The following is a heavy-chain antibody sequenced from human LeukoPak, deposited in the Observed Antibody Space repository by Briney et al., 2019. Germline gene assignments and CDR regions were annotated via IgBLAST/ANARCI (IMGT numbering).Heavy chain of an antibody. Sequence: PGGSLRLSCAASGFTFSSYGMHWVRQAPGKGLEWVAVISYDGSNKYYADSVKGRFTISRDNSKNTLYLQMNSLRAEDTAVYYCAKNLQEFSGYYLSHYGMDVWGQGTTVTVSS. V-gene: IGHV3-30*18. J-gene: IGHJ6*02. D-gene: IGHD3-22*01. CDR1: GFTFSSYG. CDR2: ISYDGSNK. CDR3: AKNLQEFSGYYLSHYGMDV.